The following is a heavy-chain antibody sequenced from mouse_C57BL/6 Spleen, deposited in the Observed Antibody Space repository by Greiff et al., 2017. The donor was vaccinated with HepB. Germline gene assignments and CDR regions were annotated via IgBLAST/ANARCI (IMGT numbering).Heavy chain of an antibody. V-gene: IGHV1-72*01. CDR1: GYTFTSYW. Sequence: QVQLKQPGAELVKPGASVKLSCKASGYTFTSYWMHWVKQRPGRGLEWIGRIDPNSGGTKYNEKFKSKATLTVDKPSSTAYMQLSSLTSEDSAVYNCAVITTGKDWYFEVWGTGTTVTVSS. CDR3: AVITTGKDWYFEV. J-gene: IGHJ1*03. CDR2: IDPNSGGT. D-gene: IGHD1-1*01.